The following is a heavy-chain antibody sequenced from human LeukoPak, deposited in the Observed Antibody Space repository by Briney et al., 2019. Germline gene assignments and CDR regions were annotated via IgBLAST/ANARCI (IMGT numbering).Heavy chain of an antibody. J-gene: IGHJ4*02. Sequence: GASVKVSCKASGYIFTGYYMHWVRQATGQGLEWMGWMNPNSGNTGYAQKFQGRVTITRNTSISTAYMELSSLRSEDTAVYYCARGGIQLWLHYFDYWGQGTLVTVSS. CDR3: ARGGIQLWLHYFDY. CDR1: GYIFTGYY. V-gene: IGHV1-8*03. CDR2: MNPNSGNT. D-gene: IGHD5-18*01.